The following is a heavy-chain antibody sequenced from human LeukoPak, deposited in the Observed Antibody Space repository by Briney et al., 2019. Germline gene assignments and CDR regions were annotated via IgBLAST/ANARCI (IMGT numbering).Heavy chain of an antibody. CDR2: ISYDGSNK. CDR3: AILTPLRIAVAGTDAFDI. J-gene: IGHJ3*02. CDR1: GFTFSSYG. Sequence: GGSLRLSCAASGFTFSSYGMHWVRQAPGKGLEWVAVISYDGSNKYYADSVKGRFTISRDNSKNTLYLQMNSLRAEDTAVYYCAILTPLRIAVAGTDAFDIWGQGTMVTVSS. D-gene: IGHD6-19*01. V-gene: IGHV3-30*03.